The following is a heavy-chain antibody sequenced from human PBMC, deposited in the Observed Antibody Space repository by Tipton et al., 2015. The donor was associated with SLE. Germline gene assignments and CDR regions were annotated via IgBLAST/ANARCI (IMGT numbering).Heavy chain of an antibody. CDR1: GYKYVAYW. Sequence: VQLVQSGAEVKKPGDSLKISCKGSGYKYVAYWIGWVRQMPGKGLEWMGIIYPADSDTRYSPSFEGQVTISVDKSSGTAYLQWNSLKASDSAMYYRARLSITSSYYFDFWGQGTLVTVPS. J-gene: IGHJ4*02. CDR2: IYPADSDT. CDR3: ARLSITSSYYFDF. D-gene: IGHD6-6*01. V-gene: IGHV5-51*03.